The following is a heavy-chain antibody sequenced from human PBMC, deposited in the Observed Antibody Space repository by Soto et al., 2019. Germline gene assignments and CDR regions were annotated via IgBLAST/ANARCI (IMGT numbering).Heavy chain of an antibody. CDR3: ARVMGPEPIQLWDNWFAP. Sequence: PAEVCCKACGGTIESCTISLLGQAPGQGLEWMGRIIPILGIANYAQKFQGRVTITADKSTSTAYMELSSLRSEDTAVYYCARVMGPEPIQLWDNWFAPWGQGTLVTVSS. D-gene: IGHD5-18*01. J-gene: IGHJ5*02. V-gene: IGHV1-69*02. CDR2: IIPILGIA. CDR1: GGTIESCT.